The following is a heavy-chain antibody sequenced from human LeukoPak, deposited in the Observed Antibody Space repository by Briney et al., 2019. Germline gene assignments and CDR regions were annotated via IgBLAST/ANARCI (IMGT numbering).Heavy chain of an antibody. V-gene: IGHV4-59*12. Sequence: SETLSLTCTVSGGSISSYYWSWIRQPPGKGLEWIGYTSYSGSTNYNPSLKSRVTISVDTSKNQFSLKLSSVTAADTAVYYCARPSSGYYLNDAFDIWGQGTMVTVSS. CDR2: TSYSGST. D-gene: IGHD3-22*01. CDR1: GGSISSYY. CDR3: ARPSSGYYLNDAFDI. J-gene: IGHJ3*02.